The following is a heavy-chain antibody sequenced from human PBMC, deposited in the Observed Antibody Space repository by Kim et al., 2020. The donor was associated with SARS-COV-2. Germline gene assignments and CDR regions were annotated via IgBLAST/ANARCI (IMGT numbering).Heavy chain of an antibody. V-gene: IGHV3-21*01. D-gene: IGHD4-17*01. CDR3: ARARGYSVINPGFDYGDYSSGLRNAYYFDY. CDR1: GFTFSSYS. J-gene: IGHJ4*02. Sequence: GGSLRLSCAASGFTFSSYSMNWVRQAPGKGLEWVSSISSSSSYIYYADSVKGRFTISRDNAKNSLYLQMNSLRAEDTAVYYCARARGYSVINPGFDYGDYSSGLRNAYYFDYWGQGTLVTVSS. CDR2: ISSSSSYI.